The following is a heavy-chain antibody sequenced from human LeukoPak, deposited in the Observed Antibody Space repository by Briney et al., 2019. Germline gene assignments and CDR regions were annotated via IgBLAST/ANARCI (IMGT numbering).Heavy chain of an antibody. CDR1: GGSISSYY. V-gene: IGHV4-59*08. Sequence: SETLSLTCTVSGGSISSYYWSWTRQPPGKGLEWIGYIYYSGSTNYNPSLKSRVTISVDTPKNQFSLKLSSVTAADTAVYYCARHYYDSSGYYHDYWGQGTLVTVSS. CDR2: IYYSGST. CDR3: ARHYYDSSGYYHDY. J-gene: IGHJ4*02. D-gene: IGHD3-22*01.